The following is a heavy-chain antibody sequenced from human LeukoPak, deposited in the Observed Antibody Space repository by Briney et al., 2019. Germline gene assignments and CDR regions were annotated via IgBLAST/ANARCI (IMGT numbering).Heavy chain of an antibody. CDR2: IRYSGST. Sequence: SETLSLTCTVSGGAISRSHYYWGWIRRPPRKGLEWIGSIRYSGSTYYNPSLKSRVTISVDTSKNQFSLNLSSLTAADTAVYYCATSDTVSTYNWFDPWGQGTLVTVS. CDR1: GGAISRSHYY. CDR3: ATSDTVSTYNWFDP. D-gene: IGHD5/OR15-5a*01. J-gene: IGHJ5*02. V-gene: IGHV4-39*01.